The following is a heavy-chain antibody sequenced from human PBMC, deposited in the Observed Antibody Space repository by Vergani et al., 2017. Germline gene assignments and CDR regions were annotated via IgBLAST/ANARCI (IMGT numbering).Heavy chain of an antibody. CDR1: GYTFTSYD. D-gene: IGHD2-8*01. CDR2: MNPNSGNT. CDR3: ARVLNGVWRLSYYYYMDA. Sequence: QLVQSGAEVKKPGASVKVSCKASGYTFTSYDINWVRQATGQGLEWMGWMNPNSGNTGYAQKFQGRVTLTRNTSISTAYMELRSLRSADTAVYYCARVLNGVWRLSYYYYMDAGGKGTTVTVSS. J-gene: IGHJ6*03. V-gene: IGHV1-8*01.